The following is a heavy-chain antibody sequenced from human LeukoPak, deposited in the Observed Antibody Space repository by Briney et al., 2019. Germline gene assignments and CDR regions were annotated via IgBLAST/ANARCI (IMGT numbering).Heavy chain of an antibody. D-gene: IGHD5-12*01. J-gene: IGHJ4*01. CDR2: ISETGGAT. V-gene: IGHV3-23*01. CDR3: KQDVTGRGYAGDY. CDR1: GFTFSTYA. Sequence: GGSLRLSCAASGFTFSTYAMSWVRQAPGKGLEWVSTISETGGATYHAESVKGRFTVSRDNSKNTLYLQMDSLRAEDTALYHCKQDVTGRGYAGDYWGLGTLGTGSS.